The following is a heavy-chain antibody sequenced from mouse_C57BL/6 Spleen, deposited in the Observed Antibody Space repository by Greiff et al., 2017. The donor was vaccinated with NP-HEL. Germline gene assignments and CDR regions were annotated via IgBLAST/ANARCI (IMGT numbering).Heavy chain of an antibody. CDR1: GYTFTDYN. CDR3: ARQLRLRSAMDY. CDR2: INPNNGGT. V-gene: IGHV1-22*01. Sequence: EVQLQESGPELVKPGASVKMSCKASGYTFTDYNMHWVKQSHGKSLEWIGYINPNNGGTSYNQKFKGKATLTVNKSSSTAYMELRSLTSEDSAVYYCARQLRLRSAMDYWGQGTSVTVSS. J-gene: IGHJ4*01. D-gene: IGHD3-2*02.